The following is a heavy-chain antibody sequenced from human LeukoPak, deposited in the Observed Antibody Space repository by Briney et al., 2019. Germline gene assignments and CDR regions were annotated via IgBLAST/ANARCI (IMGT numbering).Heavy chain of an antibody. D-gene: IGHD3-22*01. CDR2: IWYDGSNK. V-gene: IGHV3-33*08. J-gene: IGHJ4*02. CDR1: GFTFSSYW. CDR3: VYLDSSGYYYGRLRY. Sequence: GGSLRLSCAASGFTFSSYWMHWVRQAPGKGLEWVAVIWYDGSNKYYADSVKGRFTISRDNSKNTVYLQMSSLGAEDTAVYFCVYLDSSGYYYGRLRYWGQGTPVTVSS.